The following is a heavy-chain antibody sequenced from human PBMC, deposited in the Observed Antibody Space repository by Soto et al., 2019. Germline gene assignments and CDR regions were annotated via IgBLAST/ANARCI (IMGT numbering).Heavy chain of an antibody. V-gene: IGHV4-30-4*01. CDR2: IYYSGST. CDR3: ARERPDGSRLDP. D-gene: IGHD6-13*01. CDR1: GGSISSGDYY. Sequence: QVQPQESGPGLVKPSQTLSLPCTVSGGSISSGDYYWSWIRQPPGKGLEWIGYIYYSGSTYYNPSLKSRVTKSVETSKSQFSLKLSSVTAADTAVYYCARERPDGSRLDPWGQGTLVTVSS. J-gene: IGHJ5*02.